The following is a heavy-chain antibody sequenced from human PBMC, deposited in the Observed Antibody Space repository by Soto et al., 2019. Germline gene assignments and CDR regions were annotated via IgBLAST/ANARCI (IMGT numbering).Heavy chain of an antibody. D-gene: IGHD1-20*01. CDR2: ISYDGTDK. J-gene: IGHJ4*02. V-gene: IGHV3-30*18. Sequence: PGGSLRLSCAASGFTFSSYGIHWVRQAPGKGLEWVALISYDGTDKFYADSVKGRFTISRDNSKNTLYLQMNSLRAEDTAVYFCAKVGPYNWNHYYFDSWGQGTLVTVSS. CDR3: AKVGPYNWNHYYFDS. CDR1: GFTFSSYG.